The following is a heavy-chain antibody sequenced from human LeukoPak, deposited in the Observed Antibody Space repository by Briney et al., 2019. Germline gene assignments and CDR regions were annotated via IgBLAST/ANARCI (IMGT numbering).Heavy chain of an antibody. Sequence: GGSLRLSCAASGFTFSSYGMHWVRQAPGKGLEWVAFMSYDGSNKYYADSVKGRFTISRDNSKNTLYLQMNSLRAEDTALYYCAKNTVAATWGPFDYWGQGTLVTVPS. V-gene: IGHV3-30*18. J-gene: IGHJ4*02. D-gene: IGHD6-19*01. CDR2: MSYDGSNK. CDR3: AKNTVAATWGPFDY. CDR1: GFTFSSYG.